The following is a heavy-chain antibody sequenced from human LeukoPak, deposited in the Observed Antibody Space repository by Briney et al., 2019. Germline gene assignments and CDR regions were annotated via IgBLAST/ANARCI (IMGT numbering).Heavy chain of an antibody. Sequence: GGSLRLSCAASGFTFSSYEMNWVRQAPGKGLEWVSYISSSGSTIYYADSVKGRFTISRDNAKNSLYLQMNSLRAEDTAVYYCARDWNGYDGVFDYWGQGTLVTVSS. CDR2: ISSSGSTI. CDR3: ARDWNGYDGVFDY. J-gene: IGHJ4*02. V-gene: IGHV3-48*03. CDR1: GFTFSSYE. D-gene: IGHD5-12*01.